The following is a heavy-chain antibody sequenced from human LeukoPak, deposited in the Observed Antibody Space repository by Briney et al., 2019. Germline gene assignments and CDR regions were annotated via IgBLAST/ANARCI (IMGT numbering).Heavy chain of an antibody. D-gene: IGHD3-10*01. J-gene: IGHJ5*02. CDR3: ARGNRRLGYYGSGSRLPYDS. CDR1: GGSFRGYY. V-gene: IGHV4-34*01. Sequence: SETLSLTCDVYGGSFRGYYWTWIRQSPGKGLEWLGEFTHLETTNYNPSLKSRVTVSVDTSKNQFSLSLTSVTAADAAVYFCARGNRRLGYYGSGSRLPYDSWGQGTLVTVSS. CDR2: FTHLETT.